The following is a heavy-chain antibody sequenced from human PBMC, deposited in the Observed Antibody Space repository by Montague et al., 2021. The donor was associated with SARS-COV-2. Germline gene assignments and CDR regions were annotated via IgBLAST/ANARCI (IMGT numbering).Heavy chain of an antibody. V-gene: IGHV4-4*02. CDR2: IYHSGST. D-gene: IGHD5-24*01. CDR3: AREGSRDGYNEGFDY. J-gene: IGHJ4*02. CDR1: GGSITTNNW. Sequence: SETLSLTCAVSGGSITTNNWWNWVRQSPGKGLEWIGEIYHSGSTNYNPCLKSRVTISVDRSTNQFSLSLTPVTAADTAVYYCAREGSRDGYNEGFDYWGQGTLVTVSS.